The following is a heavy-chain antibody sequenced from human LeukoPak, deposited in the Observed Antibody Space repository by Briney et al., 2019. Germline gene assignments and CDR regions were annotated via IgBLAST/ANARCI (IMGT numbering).Heavy chain of an antibody. D-gene: IGHD6-13*01. CDR3: ARDRAAAGYYYMDV. J-gene: IGHJ6*03. Sequence: GGSLRLSCAASGFTFSSYSMNWVRQAPGKGLEWVSYISSSSSTIYYADSVKGRFTISRDNSKNTLYLQMNSLRAEDTAVYYCARDRAAAGYYYMDVWGKGTTVTVSS. CDR2: ISSSSSTI. V-gene: IGHV3-48*01. CDR1: GFTFSSYS.